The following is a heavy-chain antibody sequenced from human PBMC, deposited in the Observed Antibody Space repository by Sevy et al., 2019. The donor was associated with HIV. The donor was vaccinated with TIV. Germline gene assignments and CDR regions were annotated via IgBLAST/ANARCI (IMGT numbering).Heavy chain of an antibody. Sequence: GGCLRLSCAASGFTLSSYWMSWVRQAPGKGLEWVANIKQEGSDKYHVDSVKGRFTISRDNAKNSLYLQMNSLTAEDTAVYYCARDLYCGSYYENYWGQGTLVCVSS. D-gene: IGHD1-26*01. J-gene: IGHJ4*02. CDR2: IKQEGSDK. CDR1: GFTLSSYW. CDR3: ARDLYCGSYYENY. V-gene: IGHV3-7*01.